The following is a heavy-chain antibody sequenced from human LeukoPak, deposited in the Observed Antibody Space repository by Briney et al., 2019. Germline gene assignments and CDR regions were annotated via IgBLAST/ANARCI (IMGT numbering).Heavy chain of an antibody. CDR1: GFSFSNYA. Sequence: QSGGSLRLSCGASGFSFSNYAMSWVRQAPGKGLEWVSGINDSGSTRSYVDSVKGRFTSSRDNPKNTLYLLMNGLRVEDTAVYYCAKDMQTWPRFPDYWGQGTLVTVSS. J-gene: IGHJ4*02. CDR2: INDSGSTR. V-gene: IGHV3-23*01. CDR3: AKDMQTWPRFPDY. D-gene: IGHD5-12*01.